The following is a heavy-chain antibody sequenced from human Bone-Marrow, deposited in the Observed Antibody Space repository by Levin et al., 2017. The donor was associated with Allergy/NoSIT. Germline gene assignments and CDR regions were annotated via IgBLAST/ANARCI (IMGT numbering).Heavy chain of an antibody. J-gene: IGHJ4*02. CDR3: AKDSGSGGSILVVVAATDY. D-gene: IGHD2-15*01. V-gene: IGHV3-23*01. CDR1: GFTFTSYA. Sequence: GGSLRLSCAASGFTFTSYAMNWVRQAPGKGLEWVSAISGSGGSTYYADSVKGRFTISRDNSKNTPYLQMNSLRAEDTALYYCAKDSGSGGSILVVVAATDYWGQGALVTVSS. CDR2: ISGSGGST.